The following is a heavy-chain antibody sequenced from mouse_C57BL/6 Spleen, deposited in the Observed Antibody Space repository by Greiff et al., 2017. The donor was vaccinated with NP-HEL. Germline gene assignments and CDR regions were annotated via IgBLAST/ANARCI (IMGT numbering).Heavy chain of an antibody. Sequence: VQLQQSGAELVKPGASVKISCKASGYAFSSYWMNWVKQRPGKGLEWIGQIYPGDGDTNYNGKFKGKATLTADKSSSTAYMQLSSLTSEDSAVYFWVGSNYVSAMDYWGQGTAVTVSS. CDR1: GYAFSSYW. CDR2: IYPGDGDT. V-gene: IGHV1-80*01. CDR3: VGSNYVSAMDY. J-gene: IGHJ4*01. D-gene: IGHD2-5*01.